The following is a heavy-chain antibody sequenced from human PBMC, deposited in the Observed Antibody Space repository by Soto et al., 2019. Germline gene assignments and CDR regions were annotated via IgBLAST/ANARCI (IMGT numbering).Heavy chain of an antibody. CDR1: GFTFSSYD. V-gene: IGHV3-13*01. CDR3: ARAITTVTTFGFDP. Sequence: SLRLSCAASGFTFSSYDMHWVRQATGKGLEWVSAIGTAGDTYYPGSVKGRFTISRENAKNSLYLQMNSLRAGDTAVYYCARAITTVTTFGFDPWGQGTLVTVSS. D-gene: IGHD4-17*01. J-gene: IGHJ5*02. CDR2: IGTAGDT.